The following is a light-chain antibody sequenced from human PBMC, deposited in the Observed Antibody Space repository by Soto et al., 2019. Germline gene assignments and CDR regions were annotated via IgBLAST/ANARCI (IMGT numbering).Light chain of an antibody. CDR1: QSINSY. CDR2: AAS. CDR3: QQSYSTPIT. J-gene: IGKJ5*01. Sequence: DIQMPQSPSSPSASVGDRVTITCRASQSINSYLNWYQQKPGKAPKLLIYAASSLQSGVPSRFSGSGSGTDFTLTISSLQPEDFATYYCQQSYSTPITFGQGTRLEIK. V-gene: IGKV1-39*01.